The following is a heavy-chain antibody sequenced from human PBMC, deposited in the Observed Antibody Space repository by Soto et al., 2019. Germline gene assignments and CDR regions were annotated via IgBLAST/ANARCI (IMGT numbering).Heavy chain of an antibody. Sequence: PSETLSLTCTVSGGSISSGGYYWSWLRQHPGKGLEWIGYIYYSGSTYYNPSLKSRVTISVDTSKNQFSLKLSSVTAADTAVYYCARSRRQSSTSFDYWGQGTLVTVSS. V-gene: IGHV4-31*03. CDR1: GGSISSGGYY. CDR3: ARSRRQSSTSFDY. CDR2: IYYSGST. J-gene: IGHJ4*02. D-gene: IGHD1-1*01.